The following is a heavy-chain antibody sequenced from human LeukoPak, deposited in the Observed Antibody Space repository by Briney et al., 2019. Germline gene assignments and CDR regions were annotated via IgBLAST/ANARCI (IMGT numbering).Heavy chain of an antibody. Sequence: SETLSLTCTVSGGSISSYYWSWIRQPPGKGLEWIGYIYYSGSTNYNPALKSRVTISVDTSKNQFSLRLSSVTAADTAVYYCARDYSSGWYWFDPWGQGTLVTVSS. J-gene: IGHJ5*02. V-gene: IGHV4-59*01. CDR3: ARDYSSGWYWFDP. CDR1: GGSISSYY. D-gene: IGHD6-19*01. CDR2: IYYSGST.